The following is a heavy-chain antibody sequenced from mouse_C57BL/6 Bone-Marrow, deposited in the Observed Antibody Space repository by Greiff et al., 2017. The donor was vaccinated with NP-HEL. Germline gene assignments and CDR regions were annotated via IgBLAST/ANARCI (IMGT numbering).Heavy chain of an antibody. Sequence: QVQLQQSGPELVRPGASVKISCKAPGYTFTSHWMQWVRQRPGQGLEWIGEIFPGSGSTYYNERFKSKATLTVDKSSSTAYMQLSSLTSEDSAVYYCARGDLYYGNSWFAYWGQGTLVTVAA. CDR1: GYTFTSHW. CDR3: ARGDLYYGNSWFAY. J-gene: IGHJ3*01. D-gene: IGHD2-1*01. V-gene: IGHV1-56*01. CDR2: IFPGSGST.